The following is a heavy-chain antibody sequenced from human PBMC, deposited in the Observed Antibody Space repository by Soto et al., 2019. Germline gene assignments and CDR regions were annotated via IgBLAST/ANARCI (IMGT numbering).Heavy chain of an antibody. Sequence: QVQLVESGGGVVQPGRSLRLSCAASGFTFRSHGMHWVRQAPGKGLEWVAVIWFDGSKKYYADSVKGRFTISRDDSKNRLDLQMNSLRAEDTAVYYCARAGAATYVMDVWGQGTTVTVSS. CDR2: IWFDGSKK. J-gene: IGHJ6*02. CDR1: GFTFRSHG. D-gene: IGHD6-25*01. V-gene: IGHV3-33*01. CDR3: ARAGAATYVMDV.